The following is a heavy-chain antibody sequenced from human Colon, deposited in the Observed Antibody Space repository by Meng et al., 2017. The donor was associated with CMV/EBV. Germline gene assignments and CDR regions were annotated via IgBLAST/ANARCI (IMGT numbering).Heavy chain of an antibody. CDR2: ISSSSSRE. Sequence: GESLKISCAASGFTFNTYSMVWVRQAPGEGLGWVSSISSSSSREYYADSVKGRFIISRDNAKGSLYLQMNSLRAEGTSVYYCARDPRGGLADYWGQGTLVTVSS. CDR1: GFTFNTYS. CDR3: ARDPRGGLADY. D-gene: IGHD6-19*01. V-gene: IGHV3-21*01. J-gene: IGHJ4*02.